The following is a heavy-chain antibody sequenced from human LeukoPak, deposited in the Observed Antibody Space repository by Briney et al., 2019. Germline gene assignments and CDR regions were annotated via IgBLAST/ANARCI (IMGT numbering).Heavy chain of an antibody. CDR1: GFTFSSYW. J-gene: IGHJ4*02. D-gene: IGHD6-6*01. Sequence: PGGSLILSCVASGFTFSSYWMHWVRQDPRKGLVWVSRISGDGRNINYADSVRGRFTISRDNAKNTLYLQMNTLRVEDTAVYYCARDLQVAARQGSYFDYWGQGTLVTVSP. CDR3: ARDLQVAARQGSYFDY. CDR2: ISGDGRNI. V-gene: IGHV3-74*01.